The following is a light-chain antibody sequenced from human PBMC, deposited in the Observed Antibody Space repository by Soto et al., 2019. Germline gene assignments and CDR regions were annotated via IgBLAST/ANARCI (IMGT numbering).Light chain of an antibody. J-gene: IGKJ4*01. CDR1: QSVSSS. Sequence: EIVMTQSPGTLSVSPGERATLSCRASQSVSSSLAWYQQKPGQAPRLLIYGGSTRATGIPARFSGSGSGTEFTLTIHSLQSEDFAVYYCQPYESWPPLTFGGGTKVEIK. CDR2: GGS. V-gene: IGKV3-15*01. CDR3: QPYESWPPLT.